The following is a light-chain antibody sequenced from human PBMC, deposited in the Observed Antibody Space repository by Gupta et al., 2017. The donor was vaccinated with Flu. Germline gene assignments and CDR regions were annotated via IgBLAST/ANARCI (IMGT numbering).Light chain of an antibody. J-gene: IGKJ1*01. CDR1: QSISSY. Sequence: PSSLSASVGDRVTITCRASQSISSYLHWYQQKPGKAPKLLIYAASSVQSGVPSRFSGSGSGTDFTLTISSLQPEDFATYYCQQSYSTPWTFGQGTKVEIK. CDR3: QQSYSTPWT. V-gene: IGKV1-39*01. CDR2: AAS.